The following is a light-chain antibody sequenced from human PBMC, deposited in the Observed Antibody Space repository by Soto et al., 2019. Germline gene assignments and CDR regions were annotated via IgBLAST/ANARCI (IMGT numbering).Light chain of an antibody. CDR3: QQYGSSPYT. Sequence: EIVLTPSPGTLSLSPGERATLSCRASQSVTSNYLAWYQQKPGQAPRLLIYGASSRATGIPDRFSGSGSGTDFTLPISRLEPEDFAVFYCQQYGSSPYTFGQGTKLEIK. CDR1: QSVTSNY. V-gene: IGKV3-20*01. J-gene: IGKJ2*01. CDR2: GAS.